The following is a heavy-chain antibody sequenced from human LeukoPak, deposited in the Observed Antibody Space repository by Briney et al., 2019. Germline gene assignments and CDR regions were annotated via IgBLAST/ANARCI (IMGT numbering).Heavy chain of an antibody. CDR3: ARIMEDSSSSDY. V-gene: IGHV1-8*03. CDR1: GYTFTSYE. J-gene: IGHJ4*02. D-gene: IGHD6-6*01. CDR2: MNPNSGQT. Sequence: ALVKVSCTASGYTFTSYEINGVRQATGLGIEWMGWMNPNSGQTGYAQSFQGRITISRNTSISTVYMELSSLTSEDTAVYYCARIMEDSSSSDYWGQGTLVTVSS.